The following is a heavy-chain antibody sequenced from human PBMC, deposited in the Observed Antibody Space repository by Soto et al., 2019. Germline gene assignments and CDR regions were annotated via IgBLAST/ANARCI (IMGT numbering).Heavy chain of an antibody. CDR3: AKRSEIGEPYFDY. CDR1: GFIFSNYG. CDR2: FSDRGVST. J-gene: IGHJ4*02. D-gene: IGHD3-10*01. Sequence: GGSLRLSCAASGFIFSNYGLSWVRQAPGKGLEWVSGFSDRGVSTYYADSVKGRFTISRDNSKNTLYLQMNGLRAEDTAIYYCAKRSEIGEPYFDYWGQGTLVTVS. V-gene: IGHV3-23*01.